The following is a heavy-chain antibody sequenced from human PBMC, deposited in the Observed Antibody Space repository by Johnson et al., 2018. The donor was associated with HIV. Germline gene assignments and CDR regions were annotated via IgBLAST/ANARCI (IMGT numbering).Heavy chain of an antibody. D-gene: IGHD1-26*01. V-gene: IGHV3-30-3*01. CDR1: GFTFSSYA. J-gene: IGHJ3*02. CDR3: ALDPRIVGSHGEAFDI. Sequence: QVQLVESGGGLVQPGGSLRLSCAASGFTFSSYAMHWVRQAPGKGLEWVAVISYDGSNKYYADSVKGRFTISRDNAKNSLYLQMNSLRAEDTAVYYCALDPRIVGSHGEAFDIWGQGTVVTVSS. CDR2: ISYDGSNK.